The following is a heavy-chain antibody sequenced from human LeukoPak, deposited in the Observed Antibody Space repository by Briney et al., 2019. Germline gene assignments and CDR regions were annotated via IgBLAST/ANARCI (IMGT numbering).Heavy chain of an antibody. Sequence: GGSLRLSCAASGFTFSSYAMSWVRQAPGKGLEWVSAISGSGGSTYYADSVKGRFTISRDNSKNTLYPQMNSLRAEDTAVYYCAKDSEDLVGASYFDYWGQGTLVTVSS. CDR2: ISGSGGST. CDR1: GFTFSSYA. CDR3: AKDSEDLVGASYFDY. D-gene: IGHD1-26*01. V-gene: IGHV3-23*01. J-gene: IGHJ4*02.